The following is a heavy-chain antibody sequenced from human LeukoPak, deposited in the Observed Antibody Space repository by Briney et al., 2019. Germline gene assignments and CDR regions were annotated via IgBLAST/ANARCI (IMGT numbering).Heavy chain of an antibody. CDR2: IYSGGST. CDR1: GFTVSSNY. D-gene: IGHD5-18*01. J-gene: IGHJ3*02. V-gene: IGHV3-66*01. CDR3: ARDPGYSYGSDAFDI. Sequence: GGSLRLSCAASGFTVSSNYMSWVRQAPGKGLEWVSLIYSGGSTYYADSVKGRFTISRDNAKNSLYLQMNSLRAEDTAVYYCARDPGYSYGSDAFDIWGQGTMVTVSS.